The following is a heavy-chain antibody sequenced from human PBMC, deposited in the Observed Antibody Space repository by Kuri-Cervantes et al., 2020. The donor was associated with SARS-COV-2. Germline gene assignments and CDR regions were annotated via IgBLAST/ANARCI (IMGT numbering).Heavy chain of an antibody. CDR2: ISYDGSNK. Sequence: GGSLRLSCAASGFTFSSYAMHWVRQAPGKGLEWVAVISYDGSNKYYADSVKGRFTISRDNSKNTLYLQMNSLRAEDTAVYYCARDSSNYYDSSGSPKVGWFDPWGQGTLVTVSS. CDR3: ARDSSNYYDSSGSPKVGWFDP. V-gene: IGHV3-30-3*01. CDR1: GFTFSSYA. J-gene: IGHJ5*02. D-gene: IGHD3-22*01.